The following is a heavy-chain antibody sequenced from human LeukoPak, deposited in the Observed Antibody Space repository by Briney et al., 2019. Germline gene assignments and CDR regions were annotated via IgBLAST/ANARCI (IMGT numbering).Heavy chain of an antibody. D-gene: IGHD1-26*01. CDR3: ARSIVGATLIPFDY. J-gene: IGHJ4*02. CDR2: INHSGST. CDR1: GGSFSGYY. V-gene: IGHV4-34*01. Sequence: SETLSLTCAVYGGSFSGYYWSWIRQPPGKGLEWIGEINHSGSTNYNPSLKGRVTISVDTSKNQFSLKLSSVTAADTAVYYCARSIVGATLIPFDYWGQGTLVTVSS.